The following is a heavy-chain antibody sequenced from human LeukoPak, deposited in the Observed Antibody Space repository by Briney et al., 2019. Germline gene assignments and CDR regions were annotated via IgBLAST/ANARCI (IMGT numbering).Heavy chain of an antibody. CDR3: AREFYTEVDAFDI. V-gene: IGHV6-1*01. Sequence: SQTLSLTCAISGDSVSSNSAAWNRIRQSPSRGLEWLGRTYYRSKWYNDYAVSVKSRITINPDTSKNQFSLQLNSVTPEDTAVYYCAREFYTEVDAFDIWGQGTMATVSS. D-gene: IGHD2-2*02. J-gene: IGHJ3*02. CDR2: TYYRSKWYN. CDR1: GDSVSSNSAA.